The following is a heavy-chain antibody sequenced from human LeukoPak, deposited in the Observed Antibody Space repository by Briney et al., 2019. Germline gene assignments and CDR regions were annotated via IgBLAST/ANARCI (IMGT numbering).Heavy chain of an antibody. D-gene: IGHD6-13*01. J-gene: IGHJ5*02. Sequence: SETLSLTCTVSGGSISSYYWSWIRQPPGKGLEWIGYIYHSGSTNYNPSLKSRVTISEDASKNQFSLKLSSVTAADTAVYYCARDLAAAGTIDPWGQGTLVTVSS. CDR1: GGSISSYY. CDR2: IYHSGST. CDR3: ARDLAAAGTIDP. V-gene: IGHV4-59*01.